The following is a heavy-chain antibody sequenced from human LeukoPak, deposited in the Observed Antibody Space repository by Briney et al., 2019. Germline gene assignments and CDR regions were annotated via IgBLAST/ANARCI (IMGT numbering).Heavy chain of an antibody. V-gene: IGHV4-39*01. J-gene: IGHJ1*01. CDR3: ARRGNTYGFQH. CDR1: GGSISSNNYY. Sequence: SETLSLTCTVSGGSISSNNYYWGWIRQPPGKGLEWIGSIYSGSTYYNPSLKSRVTISVDTSNNQFSLKLTSVTAADTAVYYCARRGNTYGFQHWGQGTLVTVSS. CDR2: IYSGST. D-gene: IGHD5-18*01.